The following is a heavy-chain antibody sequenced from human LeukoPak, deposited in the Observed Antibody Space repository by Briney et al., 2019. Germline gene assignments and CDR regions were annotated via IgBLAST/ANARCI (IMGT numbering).Heavy chain of an antibody. Sequence: SETLSLTCTVSGGSISSSSYYWGWIRQPPGRGLEWIGSIYYSGSTYYNPSLKSRVTISVDTSKNQFSLKLSSVTAADTAVYYCARVNGYSRTVYFDYWGQGTLVTVSS. J-gene: IGHJ4*02. CDR2: IYYSGST. D-gene: IGHD5-18*01. CDR1: GGSISSSSYY. CDR3: ARVNGYSRTVYFDY. V-gene: IGHV4-39*07.